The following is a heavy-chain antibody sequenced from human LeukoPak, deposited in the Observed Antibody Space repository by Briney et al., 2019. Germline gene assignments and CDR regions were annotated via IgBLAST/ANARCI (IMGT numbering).Heavy chain of an antibody. CDR2: LYEEGRI. V-gene: IGHV3-53*01. Sequence: TGGSLRLSCAASGFPVDSNYMNWVRQAPGKGLEWVSVLYEEGRIYYADSVKGRFTISRDTSKNILSLQLNGLRAEDTAVYYCARGGGYFPIDYWGQGTLVTVSS. J-gene: IGHJ4*02. CDR3: ARGGGYFPIDY. CDR1: GFPVDSNY. D-gene: IGHD2-15*01.